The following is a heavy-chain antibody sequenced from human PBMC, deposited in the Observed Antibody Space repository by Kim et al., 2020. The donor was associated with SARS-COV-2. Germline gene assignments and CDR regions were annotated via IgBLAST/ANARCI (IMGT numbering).Heavy chain of an antibody. Sequence: ASVKVSCKASEYTFTDYFMHWVRQAPGQGLEWMGRINPKSGGANYAQRFQGRVTVTRDTSLSTAYMELSRLRSDDTAVYYCARDGGISGTNDAFDIWGQGTMVTVSS. CDR3: ARDGGISGTNDAFDI. J-gene: IGHJ3*02. V-gene: IGHV1-2*06. CDR1: EYTFTDYF. CDR2: INPKSGGA. D-gene: IGHD1-20*01.